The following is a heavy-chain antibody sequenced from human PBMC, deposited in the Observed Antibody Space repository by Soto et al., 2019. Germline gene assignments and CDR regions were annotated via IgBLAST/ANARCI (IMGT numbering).Heavy chain of an antibody. J-gene: IGHJ4*02. Sequence: GGSLRLSCAASGFTFSSYAMSCVRQAPGKGLEWVSAISGSGGSTYYADSVKGQFTIARDNSKNTRYLQMNALRAEDTAMYYGAKDGGNWNDDYGGQGALVTVSS. CDR1: GFTFSSYA. D-gene: IGHD1-20*01. CDR3: AKDGGNWNDDY. V-gene: IGHV3-23*01. CDR2: ISGSGGST.